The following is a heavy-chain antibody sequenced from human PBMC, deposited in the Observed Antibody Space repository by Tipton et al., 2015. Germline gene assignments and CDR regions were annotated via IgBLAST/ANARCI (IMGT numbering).Heavy chain of an antibody. Sequence: SLRLSCAASGFTFGDYYMTWIRQAPGKGLEWISYISITGSSIYYTDSVRGRFTISRDNAKNSLYLQMNRLRAEDTAVYFCARSGGYGWDHWGQGTLVTVSS. J-gene: IGHJ4*02. CDR3: ARSGGYGWDH. CDR2: ISITGSSI. D-gene: IGHD5-12*01. CDR1: GFTFGDYY. V-gene: IGHV3-11*04.